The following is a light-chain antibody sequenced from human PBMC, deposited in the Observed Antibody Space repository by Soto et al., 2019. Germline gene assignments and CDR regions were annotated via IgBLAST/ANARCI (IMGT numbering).Light chain of an antibody. J-gene: IGKJ5*01. Sequence: DIQLTQSPSFLSASVGDRVTITCRASQGIGNYLAWYQQNPGKAPKLLIYGASTLQSGVPSRFSGSGSGTEFTLTISSLQPEDFATYYCKQLKSYPLTFGQGTRLEIK. V-gene: IGKV1-9*01. CDR3: KQLKSYPLT. CDR1: QGIGNY. CDR2: GAS.